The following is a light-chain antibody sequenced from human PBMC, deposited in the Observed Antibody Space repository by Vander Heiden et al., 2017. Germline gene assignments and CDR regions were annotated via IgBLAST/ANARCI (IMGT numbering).Light chain of an antibody. CDR1: QSVSSY. Sequence: EIVLTQSPATPSLSPGERATRPGRASQSVSSYLAWEQQKPGQAPRILIYDASNRGTGIRVRFSGSGPGTDFTLTSISLEDEDFEVYYNHQRSNRLFGGGTKVEIK. CDR2: DAS. V-gene: IGKV3D-11*02. CDR3: HQRSNRL. J-gene: IGKJ4*02.